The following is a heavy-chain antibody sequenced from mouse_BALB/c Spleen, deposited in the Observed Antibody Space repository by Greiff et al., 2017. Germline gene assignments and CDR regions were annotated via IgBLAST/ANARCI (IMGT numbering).Heavy chain of an antibody. V-gene: IGHV5-6-5*01. Sequence: VQLKESGGGLVKPGGSLKLSCAASGFTFSSYAMSWVRQTPEKRLEWVASISSGGSTYYPDSVKGRFTISRDNARNILYLQMSSLRSEDTAMYYCARENYGSSFPYAMDYWGQGTSVTVSS. CDR2: ISSGGST. CDR1: GFTFSSYA. J-gene: IGHJ4*01. D-gene: IGHD1-1*01. CDR3: ARENYGSSFPYAMDY.